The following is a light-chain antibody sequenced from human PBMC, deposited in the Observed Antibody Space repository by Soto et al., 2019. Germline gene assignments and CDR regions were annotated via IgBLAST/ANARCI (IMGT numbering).Light chain of an antibody. J-gene: IGKJ1*01. V-gene: IGKV1-5*01. Sequence: DIQINQSPSTLTASVGDRVTITCRASQSISSWLAWYQQKTGKAHKLLIYDASSLESGVPSRFSGSGYGTDFTLTISSLQPEDWATYYGQQRYSNRWTFGQGTKV. CDR3: QQRYSNRWT. CDR1: QSISSW. CDR2: DAS.